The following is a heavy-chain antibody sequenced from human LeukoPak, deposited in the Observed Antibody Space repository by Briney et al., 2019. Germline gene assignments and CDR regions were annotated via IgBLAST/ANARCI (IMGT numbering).Heavy chain of an antibody. Sequence: GGSLRLSCAASGFTFSSYAMSWVHQAPGKGLEWVPAISGSGGSTYYADSVKGRFTISRDNSKDTLYLQMNSLRAEDTAVYYCTKDRVPYYDSIWGNYRFDYWGQGTLVTVSS. CDR1: GFTFSSYA. CDR2: ISGSGGST. CDR3: TKDRVPYYDSIWGNYRFDY. V-gene: IGHV3-23*01. D-gene: IGHD3-16*02. J-gene: IGHJ4*02.